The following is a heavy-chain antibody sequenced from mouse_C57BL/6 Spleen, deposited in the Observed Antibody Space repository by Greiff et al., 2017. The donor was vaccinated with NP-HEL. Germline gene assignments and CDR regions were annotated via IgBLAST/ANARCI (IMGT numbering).Heavy chain of an antibody. CDR2: IYPGNSDT. Sequence: EVQLQQSGTVLARPGASVKMSCKTSGYTFTSYWMHWVKQRPGQGLEWIGAIYPGNSDTSYNQKFKGKAKLTAVTSASTAYMELSSLTNEDSAVYYCTSDDGYFYYAMDYWGQGTSVTVSS. CDR3: TSDDGYFYYAMDY. J-gene: IGHJ4*01. D-gene: IGHD2-3*01. V-gene: IGHV1-5*01. CDR1: GYTFTSYW.